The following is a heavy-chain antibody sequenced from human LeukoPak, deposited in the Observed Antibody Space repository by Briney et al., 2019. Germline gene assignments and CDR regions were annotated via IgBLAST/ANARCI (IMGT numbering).Heavy chain of an antibody. D-gene: IGHD1-7*01. CDR3: ARDWNYHFDY. CDR2: ISSSSSTL. J-gene: IGHJ4*02. Sequence: GGSLRLSCTVSGFTFSSYSMNWVRQAPGKGLEWVSFISSSSSTLHYEDSVRGRFIISRDNARNALYLQMNSLRPEDTGVYYCARDWNYHFDYWGPGSLVTVSS. V-gene: IGHV3-48*01. CDR1: GFTFSSYS.